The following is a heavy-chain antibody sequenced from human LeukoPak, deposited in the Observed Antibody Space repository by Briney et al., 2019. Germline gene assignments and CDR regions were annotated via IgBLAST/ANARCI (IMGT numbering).Heavy chain of an antibody. CDR1: GFTFSSYA. Sequence: GGSLRLSCAASGFTFSSYAMSWVRQAPGKGLEWVSAISGSGGSTYYADSVKGRFTISRDNSKNTLYLQMNSLRAEDTAVYYCAKDPPASTILRFLEWPSPFDYWGQGTLVTVSS. J-gene: IGHJ4*02. CDR2: ISGSGGST. V-gene: IGHV3-23*01. D-gene: IGHD3-3*01. CDR3: AKDPPASTILRFLEWPSPFDY.